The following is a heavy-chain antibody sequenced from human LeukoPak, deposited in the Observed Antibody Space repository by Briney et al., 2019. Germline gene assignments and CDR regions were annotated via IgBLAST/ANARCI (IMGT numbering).Heavy chain of an antibody. CDR3: ASGIFYYDSSGYLDY. V-gene: IGHV3-7*01. CDR2: IKQDGSEK. Sequence: GGSLRLSCAASGFTFSSYWMSWVRQAPGKGLEWVANIKQDGSEKYYVDSVKGRFTISRDNAKNELYLQMNNLRAEDTAVYFCASGIFYYDSSGYLDYWGQGTLVTVSS. J-gene: IGHJ4*02. D-gene: IGHD3-22*01. CDR1: GFTFSSYW.